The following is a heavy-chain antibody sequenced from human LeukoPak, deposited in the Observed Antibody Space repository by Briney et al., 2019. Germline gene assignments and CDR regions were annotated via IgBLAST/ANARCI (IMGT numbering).Heavy chain of an antibody. D-gene: IGHD3-9*01. CDR3: ARDFRYYDILTGYLNDYFDY. V-gene: IGHV4-39*07. CDR1: GGSISSYN. Sequence: SETLSLTCTVSGGSISSYNWGWIRQPPGKGLEWIGSVYYSGSTYYNPSLKSRVTMSVDTSKNQFSLKLSSVTAADTAVYYCARDFRYYDILTGYLNDYFDYWGQGTLVTVSS. CDR2: VYYSGST. J-gene: IGHJ4*02.